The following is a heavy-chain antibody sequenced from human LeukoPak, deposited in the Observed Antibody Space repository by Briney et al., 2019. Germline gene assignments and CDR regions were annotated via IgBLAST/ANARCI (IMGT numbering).Heavy chain of an antibody. Sequence: PSETLSLTCTVSGGSISSYYWSWIRQPPGKGMEGIGYIYYSGSTNYDPSLKSRVTISVDTSKNQFSLKLSSVTAADTAVYYCARRGIPVTGNYYYYYGMDVWGQGTTATVSS. CDR3: ARRGIPVTGNYYYYYGMDV. CDR2: IYYSGST. D-gene: IGHD1-14*01. CDR1: GGSISSYY. V-gene: IGHV4-59*08. J-gene: IGHJ6*02.